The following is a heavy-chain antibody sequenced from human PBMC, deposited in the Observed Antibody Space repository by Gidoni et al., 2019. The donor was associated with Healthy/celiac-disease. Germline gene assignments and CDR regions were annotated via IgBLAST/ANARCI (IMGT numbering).Heavy chain of an antibody. V-gene: IGHV3-21*01. CDR1: GFTFSSFS. CDR2: ISSSSSYI. J-gene: IGHJ3*02. Sequence: EVQLVESGGGLVKPGGSLRLSCAAYGFTFSSFSMNWVRQAPGKGLEWVSSISSSSSYIYYADSVKGRFTISRDNAKNSLYLQMNSLRAEDTAVYYCARDSVTMIVKAFDIWGQGTMVTVSS. CDR3: ARDSVTMIVKAFDI. D-gene: IGHD3-22*01.